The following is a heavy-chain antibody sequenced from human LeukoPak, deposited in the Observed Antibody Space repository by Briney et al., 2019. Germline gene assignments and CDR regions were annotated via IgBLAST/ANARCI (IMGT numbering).Heavy chain of an antibody. CDR1: GYTFTSYD. D-gene: IGHD2-21*02. V-gene: IGHV1-2*02. Sequence: ASVKVSCKASGYTFTSYDINWVRQAPGQGLEWMGWINPNSGGTNYAQKFQGRVTMTRDTSISTAYMELSRLRSDDTAVYYCAREPWYCGGDCYSAQYFQHWGQGTLVTVSS. CDR2: INPNSGGT. CDR3: AREPWYCGGDCYSAQYFQH. J-gene: IGHJ1*01.